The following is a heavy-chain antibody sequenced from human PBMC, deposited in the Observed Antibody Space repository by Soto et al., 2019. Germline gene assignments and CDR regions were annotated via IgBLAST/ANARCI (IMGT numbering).Heavy chain of an antibody. CDR2: IYYSGST. Sequence: QVQLQESGPGLVKPSQTLSLTCTVSGGSISSGGYYWSWIRQHPGKGLEWIGYIYYSGSTYYNPPLKSRVTMSVDTSKNQFSLKLSSVTAADTAVYYCARESGVSTVTTYYYYYGMDVWGQGTTVTVSS. CDR3: ARESGVSTVTTYYYYYGMDV. D-gene: IGHD4-4*01. J-gene: IGHJ6*02. CDR1: GGSISSGGYY. V-gene: IGHV4-31*03.